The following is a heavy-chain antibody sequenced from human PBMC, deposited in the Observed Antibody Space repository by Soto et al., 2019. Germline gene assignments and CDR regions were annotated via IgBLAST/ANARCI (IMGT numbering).Heavy chain of an antibody. Sequence: GASVKVSCKASGYTFTSYAMHWVRQAPGQRLEWMGWINAGNGNTKYSQKFQGRVTITRDTSASTAYMELSSLRFEDTAVYYCARDGAHDFWSGYSPYYYYGMDVWGQGTTVTVSS. CDR1: GYTFTSYA. V-gene: IGHV1-3*01. J-gene: IGHJ6*02. CDR2: INAGNGNT. D-gene: IGHD3-3*01. CDR3: ARDGAHDFWSGYSPYYYYGMDV.